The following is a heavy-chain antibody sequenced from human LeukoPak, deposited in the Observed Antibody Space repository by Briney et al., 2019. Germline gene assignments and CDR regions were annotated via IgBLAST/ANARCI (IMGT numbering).Heavy chain of an antibody. CDR2: IYSDGDT. CDR3: ATPGGGY. Sequence: GGSLRLSCAASGFAVFSNYMNWVRQAPGKGLEWVSVIYSDGDTSYADSVKGRFTISRDISKNTLYLQMNSLRAEDTAVYYCATPGGGYWGQGTLVTVSS. J-gene: IGHJ4*02. CDR1: GFAVFSNY. D-gene: IGHD3-10*01. V-gene: IGHV3-66*01.